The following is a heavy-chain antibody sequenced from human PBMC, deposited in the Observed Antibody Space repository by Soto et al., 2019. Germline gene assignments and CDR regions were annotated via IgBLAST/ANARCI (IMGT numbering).Heavy chain of an antibody. CDR1: GGSFSGYY. CDR2: INHSGST. D-gene: IGHD3-16*02. Sequence: SETLSLTCAVYGGSFSGYYWSWIRQPPGKGLEWIGEINHSGSTNYNPSLKSRVTISVDTSKNHFSLKLSSVTAADTALYYCARDRDYIWGSYRYYRFDIWGQGTMVTVSS. J-gene: IGHJ3*02. V-gene: IGHV4-34*01. CDR3: ARDRDYIWGSYRYYRFDI.